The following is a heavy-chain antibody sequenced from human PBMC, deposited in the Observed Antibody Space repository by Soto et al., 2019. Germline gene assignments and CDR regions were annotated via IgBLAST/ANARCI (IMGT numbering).Heavy chain of an antibody. D-gene: IGHD6-19*01. CDR2: VYNTDAT. J-gene: IGHJ4*02. V-gene: IGHV4-59*01. Sequence: PSETLSLTCTVSGVAISAYYWSWIRQPPGKGLEWIAYVYNTDATDYNPSLKSRVTISVDTSKSQVSLKLSSVTAADTAMYYCARVGRRYSSGWFLDSWGQGTLVTVPQ. CDR1: GVAISAYY. CDR3: ARVGRRYSSGWFLDS.